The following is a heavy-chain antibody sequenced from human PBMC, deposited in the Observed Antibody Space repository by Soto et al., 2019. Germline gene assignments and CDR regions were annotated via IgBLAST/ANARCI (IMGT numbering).Heavy chain of an antibody. Sequence: QLHLVQSGAVVKKPGASVTVSCSASGYPVTAYYMHWVRQAPGRGLEWMGGINPATGAAKYTQTLQGRVTMTRDTSTSTVFMELNGLTFEGTACFYLASGGGVGVAGSAAFDMWGQGTLVTVSS. J-gene: IGHJ3*02. CDR3: ASGGGVGVAGSAAFDM. V-gene: IGHV1-2*02. CDR2: INPATGAA. CDR1: GYPVTAYY. D-gene: IGHD3-3*01.